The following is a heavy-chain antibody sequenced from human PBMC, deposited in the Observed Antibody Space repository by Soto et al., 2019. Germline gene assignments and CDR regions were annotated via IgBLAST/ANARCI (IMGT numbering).Heavy chain of an antibody. V-gene: IGHV4-31*11. Sequence: QLQLQESGPGLVKPSQTLSLTCAVSGGSISNGGYYWSWIRQHPGKGLEWIGSIYFSGSTYYNPSLKSRVTISVATPKSQFSLKMSSVTAADTAVYYCGRDSHSQQPNHRWGGGYMDVWGKGTMVTVSS. D-gene: IGHD6-13*01. CDR2: IYFSGST. CDR3: GRDSHSQQPNHRWGGGYMDV. CDR1: GGSISNGGYY. J-gene: IGHJ6*03.